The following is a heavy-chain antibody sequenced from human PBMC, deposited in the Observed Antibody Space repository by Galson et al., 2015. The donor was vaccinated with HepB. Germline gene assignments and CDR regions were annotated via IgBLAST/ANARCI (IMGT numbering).Heavy chain of an antibody. V-gene: IGHV3-23*01. CDR2: ISGIGGST. Sequence: SLRLSCAASGFTFSSYAMSWVRQAPGKGLEWVSAISGIGGSTYYADSVKGRFNISRDNSKNPLYLQMNNRRAEDTAVYYCAKSKQLPNWFDPLGQGTLVTVSS. CDR3: AKSKQLPNWFDP. D-gene: IGHD5-18*01. J-gene: IGHJ5*02. CDR1: GFTFSSYA.